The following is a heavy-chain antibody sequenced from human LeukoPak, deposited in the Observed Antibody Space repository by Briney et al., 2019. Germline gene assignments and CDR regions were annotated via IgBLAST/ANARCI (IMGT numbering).Heavy chain of an antibody. Sequence: SETLSLTCTVSGGSISSGSYSWSWIRQPAGPGLEWIGHIYASGRNNYNPSLKSRVTISVDTSKNQFSLKLSSVTAADTAVYYCARGYHYYGSGSSPRWVDVWGKGTTVTISS. J-gene: IGHJ6*04. CDR2: IYASGRN. CDR3: ARGYHYYGSGSSPRWVDV. D-gene: IGHD3-10*01. V-gene: IGHV4-61*10. CDR1: GGSISSGSYS.